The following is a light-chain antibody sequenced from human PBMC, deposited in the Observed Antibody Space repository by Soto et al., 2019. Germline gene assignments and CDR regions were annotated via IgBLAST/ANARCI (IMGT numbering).Light chain of an antibody. CDR1: SSDVGANNY. CDR3: CSYAGSYTWV. J-gene: IGLJ2*01. V-gene: IGLV2-11*01. Sequence: QSVLTQPHSVSGSPGQSVTISCTGTSSDVGANNYVSWYQQHPGKAPQLMIFDVSKRPSGVPDRFSGSKSGNTASLTISGLQAEDEADYSCCSYAGSYTWVFGGGTKLTVL. CDR2: DVS.